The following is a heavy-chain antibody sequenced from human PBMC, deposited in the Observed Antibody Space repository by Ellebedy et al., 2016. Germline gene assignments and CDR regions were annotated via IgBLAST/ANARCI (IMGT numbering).Heavy chain of an antibody. CDR3: ARGVGSGWFDP. J-gene: IGHJ5*02. Sequence: GGSLRLSCAASGFTFSSYGMHWVRQAPGKGLEWVAVIWYDGSYKYHADSVKGRFTISRDNSKNTLYLQMNSLRAEDTAVYYCARGVGSGWFDPWGQGTLVTVSS. V-gene: IGHV3-33*01. CDR2: IWYDGSYK. CDR1: GFTFSSYG. D-gene: IGHD2-15*01.